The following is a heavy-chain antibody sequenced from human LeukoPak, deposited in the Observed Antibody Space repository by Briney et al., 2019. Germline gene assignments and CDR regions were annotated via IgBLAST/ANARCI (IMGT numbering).Heavy chain of an antibody. D-gene: IGHD2-21*02. V-gene: IGHV3-30*04. Sequence: PGGSLRLSCAASGFTFSSYAMHWVRQAPGKGLEWVAVISYDGSNKYYADSVKGRLTISRDNSKNTLHLQMNSLRAEDTAVYYCARAQEVVTAVPLDYWGQGTLVTVSS. J-gene: IGHJ4*02. CDR2: ISYDGSNK. CDR1: GFTFSSYA. CDR3: ARAQEVVTAVPLDY.